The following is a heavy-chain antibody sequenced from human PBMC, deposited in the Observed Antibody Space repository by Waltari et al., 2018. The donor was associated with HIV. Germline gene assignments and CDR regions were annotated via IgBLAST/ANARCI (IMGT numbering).Heavy chain of an antibody. D-gene: IGHD3-9*01. CDR3: ARLAQGYDILTGPDY. V-gene: IGHV5-51*01. CDR1: GYSFTSYW. Sequence: EVQLVQSGAEVKKPGESLKISCKGSGYSFTSYWIGWVRQMPGKGLEWMGIIYPGYSATRSSPSFQGQVTISADKSISTAYLQWSSLKASDTAMYYCARLAQGYDILTGPDYWGQGTLVTVSS. J-gene: IGHJ4*02. CDR2: IYPGYSAT.